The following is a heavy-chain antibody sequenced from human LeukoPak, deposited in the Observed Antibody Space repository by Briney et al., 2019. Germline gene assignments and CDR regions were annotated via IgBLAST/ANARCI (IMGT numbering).Heavy chain of an antibody. CDR1: GGSISSGGYY. J-gene: IGHJ5*02. Sequence: KPSETLSLTCTVSGGSISSGGYYWSWIRQHPGKGLEWIGYIYYSGSTYYNPSLKSRVTISVDTSKNQFSLKLSSVTAADTAVYYCARGYCTNRVCVWGYNWFDPWGQRTLVTVSS. CDR2: IYYSGST. V-gene: IGHV4-31*03. CDR3: ARGYCTNRVCVWGYNWFDP. D-gene: IGHD2-8*01.